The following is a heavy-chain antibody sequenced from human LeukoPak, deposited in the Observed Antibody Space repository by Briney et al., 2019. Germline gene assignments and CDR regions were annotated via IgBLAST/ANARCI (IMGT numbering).Heavy chain of an antibody. CDR3: ARDWGSHDY. D-gene: IGHD3-16*01. CDR1: GYTFTSYD. Sequence: ASVKVSCKASGYTFTSYDINWVRQATGQGLEWMGWMNPNSGNTGYAQKFQGRVTITADKSTSTAYMELSSLRSEDTAVYYCARDWGSHDYWGQGTLVTVSS. J-gene: IGHJ4*02. CDR2: MNPNSGNT. V-gene: IGHV1-8*01.